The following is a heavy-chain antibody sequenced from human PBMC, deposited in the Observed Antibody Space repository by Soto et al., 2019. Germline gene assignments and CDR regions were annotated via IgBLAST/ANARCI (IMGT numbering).Heavy chain of an antibody. Sequence: QVQLVQSGAEVKKPGSSVKVSCKASVGTFSSYTISWVRQAPGQGLEWMGRIIPILGIANYAQKFQGRVTITAANSPSTAYMELGSLRSEDTAVYYCARESGYYGSGSYNWFDPWGQGALVTVSS. CDR1: VGTFSSYT. V-gene: IGHV1-69*08. CDR3: ARESGYYGSGSYNWFDP. D-gene: IGHD3-10*01. J-gene: IGHJ5*02. CDR2: IIPILGIA.